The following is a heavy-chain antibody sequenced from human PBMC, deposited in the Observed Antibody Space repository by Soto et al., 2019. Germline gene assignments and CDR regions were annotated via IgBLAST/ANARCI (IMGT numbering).Heavy chain of an antibody. Sequence: PSETLSLTCAFYGLSFSGYYWSWIRHPPGKGLEWIGEINHSGSTNYNPSLKSRVTISVDTSKNQFSLKLSSVTAADTAVYYCARVGRGIAVGYFDYWGQGTLVTVS. CDR1: GLSFSGYY. CDR3: ARVGRGIAVGYFDY. V-gene: IGHV4-34*01. J-gene: IGHJ4*02. D-gene: IGHD6-19*01. CDR2: INHSGST.